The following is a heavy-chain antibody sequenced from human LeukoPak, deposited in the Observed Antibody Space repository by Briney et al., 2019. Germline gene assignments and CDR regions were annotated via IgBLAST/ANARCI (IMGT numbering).Heavy chain of an antibody. CDR1: GGSISSYY. D-gene: IGHD6-19*01. V-gene: IGHV4-59*01. CDR2: IYYSGST. Sequence: SETLSLTCTVSGGSISSYYWSWIRQPPGKGLEWIGYIYYSGSTNYNPSLKSRATISVDTSKNQFSLKLSSVTAADTAVYYCARDKWLVWYFDLWGRGTLVTVSS. CDR3: ARDKWLVWYFDL. J-gene: IGHJ2*01.